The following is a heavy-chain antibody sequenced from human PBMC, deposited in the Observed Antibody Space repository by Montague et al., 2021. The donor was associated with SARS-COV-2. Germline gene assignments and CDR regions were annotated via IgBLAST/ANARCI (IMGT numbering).Heavy chain of an antibody. Sequence: SLSLSFAASGFTFDDYAMYWFRQAPGKGLEWVSGINWNSGSIGYADSVKGRFTISRDNAENSLYLQMNSLRAEDTALYYCAKDGLIRGVNYFDYWGQGTLVTVSS. CDR3: AKDGLIRGVNYFDY. CDR1: GFTFDDYA. V-gene: IGHV3-9*01. D-gene: IGHD3-10*01. CDR2: INWNSGSI. J-gene: IGHJ4*02.